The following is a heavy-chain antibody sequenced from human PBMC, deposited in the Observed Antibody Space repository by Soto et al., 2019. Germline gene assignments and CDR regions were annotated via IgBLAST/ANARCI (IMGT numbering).Heavy chain of an antibody. CDR1: GYSFTSLD. J-gene: IGHJ4*02. CDR2: MQPSTGRT. V-gene: IGHV1-8*01. CDR3: ARGVSAGADY. Sequence: QVQLVQSGAEVREPEASVKVSCKASGYSFTSLDINWVRQTAGQGLEWMGWMQPSTGRTGYAQKFQGRVTMTRDTSINTAYMELTTLTSDDTSFYYCARGVSAGADYWGQGTLVTVSS. D-gene: IGHD1-26*01.